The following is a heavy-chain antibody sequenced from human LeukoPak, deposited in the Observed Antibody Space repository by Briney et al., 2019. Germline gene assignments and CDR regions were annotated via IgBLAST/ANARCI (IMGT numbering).Heavy chain of an antibody. Sequence: ASVKVSCEASGYTFTGYYMHWVRQAPGQGLEWMGWINPNSGRTNYAQKFQGRVTMTGDTSISTACMELTRLTSDDTAVYYCARDQWPKYYYESRVEAFDIWGQGTMVTVSA. V-gene: IGHV1-2*02. CDR2: INPNSGRT. CDR1: GYTFTGYY. D-gene: IGHD3-22*01. J-gene: IGHJ3*02. CDR3: ARDQWPKYYYESRVEAFDI.